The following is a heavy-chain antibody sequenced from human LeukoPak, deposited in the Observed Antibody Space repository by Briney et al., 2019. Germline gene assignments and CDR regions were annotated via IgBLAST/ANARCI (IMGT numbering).Heavy chain of an antibody. Sequence: ASVKVSCKASGYTFTSYDIHWVRQATGQGLEWMGWMNPNSGNTGYAQKFQGRVTRTRNTSISTAYMELSSLRSEDTAVYYCARGKAGIAAAGLWGQGTLVTVSS. CDR2: MNPNSGNT. CDR1: GYTFTSYD. V-gene: IGHV1-8*01. CDR3: ARGKAGIAAAGL. J-gene: IGHJ4*02. D-gene: IGHD6-13*01.